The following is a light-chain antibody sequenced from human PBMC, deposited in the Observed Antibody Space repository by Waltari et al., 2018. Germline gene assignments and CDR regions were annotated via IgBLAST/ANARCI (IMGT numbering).Light chain of an antibody. V-gene: IGLV1-47*01. CDR2: NTN. Sequence: QSVLTQPPSASGTPGQRVTISCSGSSSNIGSRYVFWYQHHPGTAPKLLLYNTNQRPEGVPDRFTGSKAGTSASLAISGLRSEDGADYYGAGWDDILSGPVFGEGTKLTVL. J-gene: IGLJ3*02. CDR3: AGWDDILSGPV. CDR1: SSNIGSRY.